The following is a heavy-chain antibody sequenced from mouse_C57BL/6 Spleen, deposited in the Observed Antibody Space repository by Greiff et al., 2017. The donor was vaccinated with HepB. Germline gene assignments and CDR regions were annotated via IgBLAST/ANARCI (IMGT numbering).Heavy chain of an antibody. D-gene: IGHD1-1*01. CDR3: ARRDYGSSSWFAY. Sequence: VQLQQSGAELAKPGASVKLSCKASGYTFTSYWMHWVKQRPGQGLEWIGYINPSSGYTKYNQKFKDKATLTADKSSSTAYMQLSSLTYEDSAVYYCARRDYGSSSWFAYWGQGTLVTVSA. CDR1: GYTFTSYW. J-gene: IGHJ3*01. V-gene: IGHV1-7*01. CDR2: INPSSGYT.